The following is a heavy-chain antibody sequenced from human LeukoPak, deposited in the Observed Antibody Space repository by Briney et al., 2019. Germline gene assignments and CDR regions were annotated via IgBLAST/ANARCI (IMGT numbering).Heavy chain of an antibody. CDR2: IRSKTYGGTT. CDR3: TRGPIQLWLYHGMDV. V-gene: IGHV3-49*04. CDR1: GFTFGDHA. D-gene: IGHD5-18*01. J-gene: IGHJ6*02. Sequence: GGSLRLSCTVSGFTFGDHAMSWVRQAPGKGLEWVGFIRSKTYGGTTEYAASVKGRFIISRDDSTSIAYLQMNSLRTEDTAVYYCTRGPIQLWLYHGMDVWGQGTTVTVSS.